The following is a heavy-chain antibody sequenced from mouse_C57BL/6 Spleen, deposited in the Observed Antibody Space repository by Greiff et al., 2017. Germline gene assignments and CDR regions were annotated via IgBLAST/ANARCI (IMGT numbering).Heavy chain of an antibody. CDR1: GISITTGNYR. V-gene: IGHV3-5*01. J-gene: IGHJ1*03. D-gene: IGHD4-1*01. CDR2: IYYSGTI. Sequence: EVQLQQSGPGLVKPSQTVFLTCTVTGISITTGNYRWSWIRQFPGNKLEWIGYIYYSGTITYNPSLTSRTTITRDTPKNQFFLEMNSLTAEDTATYYCARDDGNWDWYFDVWGTGTTVTVSS. CDR3: ARDDGNWDWYFDV.